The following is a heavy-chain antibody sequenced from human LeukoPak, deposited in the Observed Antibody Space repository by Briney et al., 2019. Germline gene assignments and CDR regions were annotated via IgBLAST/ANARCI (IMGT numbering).Heavy chain of an antibody. V-gene: IGHV4-30-4*08. D-gene: IGHD2-2*02. J-gene: IGHJ5*02. CDR3: ARLLGGYCSSTSCYTGPANWFDP. CDR2: IYYSGST. CDR1: GGSISSGGYY. Sequence: SETLSLTCTVSGGSISSGGYYWSWIRQHPGKGLEWIGYIYYSGSTYYSPSLKSRVTISVDTSKNQFSLKLSSVTAADTAVYYCARLLGGYCSSTSCYTGPANWFDPWGQGTLVTVSS.